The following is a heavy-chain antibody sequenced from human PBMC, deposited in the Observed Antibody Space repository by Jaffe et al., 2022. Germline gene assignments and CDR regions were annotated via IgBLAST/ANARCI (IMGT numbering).Heavy chain of an antibody. Sequence: QVQLVESGGGVVQPGRSLRLSCAASGFTFSSYGMHWVRQAPGKGLEWVAVISYDGSNKYYADSVKGRFTISRDNSKNTLYLQMNSLRAEDTAVYYCAKDLWRAIAAAGIPYFDYWGQGTLVTVSS. V-gene: IGHV3-30*18. CDR3: AKDLWRAIAAAGIPYFDY. CDR1: GFTFSSYG. J-gene: IGHJ4*02. D-gene: IGHD6-13*01. CDR2: ISYDGSNK.